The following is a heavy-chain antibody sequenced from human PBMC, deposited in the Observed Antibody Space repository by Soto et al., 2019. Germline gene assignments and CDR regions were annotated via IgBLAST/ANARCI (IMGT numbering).Heavy chain of an antibody. CDR2: IYYSGST. V-gene: IGHV4-59*01. CDR1: GGSISSYY. Sequence: TLSLTCTVSGGSISSYYWSWIRQPPGKGLEWIGYIYYSGSTNYNPSLKSRVTISVDTSKNQFSLKLSSVTAADTAVYYCAGGDSSGYYFGAEYFQHWGQGTLVTVSS. D-gene: IGHD3-22*01. CDR3: AGGDSSGYYFGAEYFQH. J-gene: IGHJ1*01.